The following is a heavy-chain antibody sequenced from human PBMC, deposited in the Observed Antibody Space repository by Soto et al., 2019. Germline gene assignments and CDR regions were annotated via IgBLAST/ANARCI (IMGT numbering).Heavy chain of an antibody. Sequence: EVQLVESGGGLVQPGGSLRLSCAASGFTFRTYWLSWVRKVPGKGLEWVANINQDGSEKNYVDSVKGRFTISRDNAKNSLHLQMSSMRAEDTALYYCARDGSTSWYSYDYHGMDVGGQGTTVTVSS. CDR2: INQDGSEK. CDR3: ARDGSTSWYSYDYHGMDV. CDR1: GFTFRTYW. D-gene: IGHD5-18*01. V-gene: IGHV3-7*05. J-gene: IGHJ6*02.